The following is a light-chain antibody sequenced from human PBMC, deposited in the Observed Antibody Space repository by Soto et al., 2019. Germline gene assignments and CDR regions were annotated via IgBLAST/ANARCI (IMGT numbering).Light chain of an antibody. CDR3: QQYHRYST. CDR1: QSISAW. CDR2: DVS. Sequence: DIQMTQSPSTLSASVGDRVTITCRASQSISAWLAWYQQKPGKAPNILIYDVSALDSGVPSRFSGSASGTEFTLTISSLESDDFATYYCQQYHRYSTFGQGTKVDIK. V-gene: IGKV1-5*01. J-gene: IGKJ1*01.